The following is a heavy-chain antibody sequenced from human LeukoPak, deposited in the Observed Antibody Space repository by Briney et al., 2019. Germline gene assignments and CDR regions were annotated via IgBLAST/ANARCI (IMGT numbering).Heavy chain of an antibody. CDR3: AKGGHYYDSSGYYWNFDY. D-gene: IGHD3-22*01. CDR2: ISWNSGNI. Sequence: GGSLRLSCAASGFTFDDYAMNWVRQTPGKGLEWVSGISWNSGNIGYADSVKGRFTISRDHAKKSLYLQMNSLRVEDTALYYCAKGGHYYDSSGYYWNFDYWGQGTLVTVSS. J-gene: IGHJ4*02. CDR1: GFTFDDYA. V-gene: IGHV3-9*01.